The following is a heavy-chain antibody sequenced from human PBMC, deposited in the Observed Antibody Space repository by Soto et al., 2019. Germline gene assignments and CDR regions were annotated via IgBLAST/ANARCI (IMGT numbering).Heavy chain of an antibody. Sequence: SETLSLTCAVFGGSFSGYYWSWIRQPPGKGLEWIGEINHSGSTNYNPSLKSRVTISVDTSKNQFSLKLSSVTAADTAVYYCARCSGIYYYGMDVWGQGTTDTVSS. J-gene: IGHJ6*02. D-gene: IGHD3-10*02. CDR1: GGSFSGYY. CDR3: ARCSGIYYYGMDV. V-gene: IGHV4-34*01. CDR2: INHSGST.